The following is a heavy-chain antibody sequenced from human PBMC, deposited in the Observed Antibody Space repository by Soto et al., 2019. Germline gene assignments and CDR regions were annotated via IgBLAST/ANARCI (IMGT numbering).Heavy chain of an antibody. CDR1: GYTLTELS. Sequence: ASVKVSCKVSGYTLTELSMHWVRQAPGKGLEWMGGFDPEDGETIYAQKFQGRVTMTEDTSTDTAYMELSSLRSEDTAVYYCATDSRWLQLRYYYGMDVWGQGTTVTVSS. J-gene: IGHJ6*02. CDR2: FDPEDGET. V-gene: IGHV1-24*01. CDR3: ATDSRWLQLRYYYGMDV. D-gene: IGHD5-12*01.